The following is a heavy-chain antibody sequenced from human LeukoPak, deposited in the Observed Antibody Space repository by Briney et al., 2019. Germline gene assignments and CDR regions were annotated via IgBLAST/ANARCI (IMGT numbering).Heavy chain of an antibody. J-gene: IGHJ4*02. CDR1: GYTFTSYG. CDR3: ARCSGGDCYRPLDF. Sequence: ASVKVSCKASGYTFTSYGISWVRQAPGQGLEWRGWISADNGNTNYAQKLQGRVTMTTDTSTSTAYMELRSLRSDDTAVYFCARCSGGDCYRPLDFWGQGTLVTVSS. V-gene: IGHV1-18*01. CDR2: ISADNGNT. D-gene: IGHD2-21*01.